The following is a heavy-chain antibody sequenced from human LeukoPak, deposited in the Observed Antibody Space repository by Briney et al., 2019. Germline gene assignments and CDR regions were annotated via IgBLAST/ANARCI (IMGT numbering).Heavy chain of an antibody. Sequence: GRSLRLSCAASGFTFSSYGMHWVRQAPGKGLEWVAVISYDGSNKYYADSVKGRFTISRDNSKNTLYLQMNSLRAEDTAVHYCAKAPRGGLWFGELFDYWGQGTLVTVSS. V-gene: IGHV3-30*18. CDR2: ISYDGSNK. CDR1: GFTFSSYG. J-gene: IGHJ4*02. CDR3: AKAPRGGLWFGELFDY. D-gene: IGHD3-10*01.